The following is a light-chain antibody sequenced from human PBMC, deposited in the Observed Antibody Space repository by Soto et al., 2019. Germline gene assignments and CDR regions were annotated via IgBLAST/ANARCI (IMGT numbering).Light chain of an antibody. J-gene: IGLJ3*02. CDR1: SGSVSTGYY. Sequence: QAVVTQEPSFSVSPGRTVTLTCGLSSGSVSTGYYPSWYQQTPGQAPRTLIYNTNTRSSGVPDRFSGSILGNKAALTITGAQADDESDYYCVLYMGSGIALFGGGNKVNVL. CDR2: NTN. V-gene: IGLV8-61*01. CDR3: VLYMGSGIAL.